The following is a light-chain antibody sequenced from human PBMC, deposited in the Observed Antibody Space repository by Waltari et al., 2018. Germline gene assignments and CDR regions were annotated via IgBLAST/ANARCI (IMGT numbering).Light chain of an antibody. CDR2: RAY. J-gene: IGKJ4*01. Sequence: DTVMTQSPDSLAVSLGERATINCKSSQSVLYSSNNVNYLAWYQQKPGQPPKLLIYRAYIRESGVPDRFSGSGSGTDFTLTISSLQAEDVAVYYCQQHFTTPLTFGGGTKVEIK. CDR3: QQHFTTPLT. CDR1: QSVLYSSNNVNY. V-gene: IGKV4-1*01.